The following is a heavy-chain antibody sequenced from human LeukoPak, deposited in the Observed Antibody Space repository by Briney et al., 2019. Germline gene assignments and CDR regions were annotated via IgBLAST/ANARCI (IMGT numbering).Heavy chain of an antibody. V-gene: IGHV4-34*01. CDR1: GGSFSDYY. CDR2: INHSGST. J-gene: IGHJ6*03. Sequence: PSETLSLTCAVYGGSFSDYYWSWIRQPPGKGLEWIGEINHSGSTNYNPSLKSRVTISVDTSKNQFSLKLSSVTAADTAVYYCARGCIAAAGTYYYYYMDVWGKGTTVTVSS. D-gene: IGHD6-13*01. CDR3: ARGCIAAAGTYYYYYMDV.